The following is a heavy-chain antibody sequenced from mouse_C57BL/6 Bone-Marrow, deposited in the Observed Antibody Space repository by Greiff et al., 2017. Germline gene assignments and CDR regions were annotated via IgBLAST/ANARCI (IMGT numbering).Heavy chain of an antibody. CDR2: IHPNSGST. CDR3: ARGIYYDYDGAWFAY. CDR1: GYTFTSYW. Sequence: QVQLQQPGAELVKPGASVKLSCKASGYTFTSYWMHWVKQRPGQGLEWIGMIHPNSGSTNYNEKFKSKATLTVDKSSSTAYMQLSSLTSEDSAVYYCARGIYYDYDGAWFAYWGQGTLVTVSA. D-gene: IGHD2-4*01. J-gene: IGHJ3*01. V-gene: IGHV1-64*01.